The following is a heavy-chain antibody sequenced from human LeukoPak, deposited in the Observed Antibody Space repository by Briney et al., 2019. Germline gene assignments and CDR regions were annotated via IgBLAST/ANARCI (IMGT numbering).Heavy chain of an antibody. Sequence: SGGSLRLSCAASGFTFSSYGMHWVRQAPGKGLEWVAVISYDGSNKYYADSVKGRFTISRDNAKNSLYLQMNSLRAEDTALYYCARDLGAAAAGRNWGQGTLVTVSS. D-gene: IGHD6-13*01. J-gene: IGHJ4*02. CDR2: ISYDGSNK. CDR3: ARDLGAAAAGRN. V-gene: IGHV3-30*03. CDR1: GFTFSSYG.